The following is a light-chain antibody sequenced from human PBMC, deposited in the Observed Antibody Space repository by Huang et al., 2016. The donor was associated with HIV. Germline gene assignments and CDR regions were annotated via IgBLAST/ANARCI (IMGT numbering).Light chain of an antibody. J-gene: IGKJ1*01. Sequence: DTQMTQSPSSLSASLGDRVTITCRASQTISTYLNRFQQKPGKAPKLLISTSSNFQSGVPSRFSGIGSGTDFTLTISSLQPEDFATYYCQQSYSTPRTFGQGTKVEIK. CDR2: TSS. CDR1: QTISTY. CDR3: QQSYSTPRT. V-gene: IGKV1-39*01.